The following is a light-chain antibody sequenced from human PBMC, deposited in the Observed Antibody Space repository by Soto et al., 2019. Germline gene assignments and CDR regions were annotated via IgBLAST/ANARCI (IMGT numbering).Light chain of an antibody. J-gene: IGKJ1*01. V-gene: IGKV3-15*01. Sequence: EIVMTQSPATLSLSPGERATLCCRASQSVGNMLVWYQQKPGQAPRILIFNAITRATGVPGSFSGSGGGTDFTITISNLPSEDSAVNYCQHDKYYHSWTFGQGTRVESK. CDR1: QSVGNM. CDR3: QHDKYYHSWT. CDR2: NAI.